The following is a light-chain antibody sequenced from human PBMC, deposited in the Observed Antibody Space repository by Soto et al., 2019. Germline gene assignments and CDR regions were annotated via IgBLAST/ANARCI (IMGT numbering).Light chain of an antibody. CDR2: AAS. CDR3: QQSYGTPLT. Sequence: DMEMTQSPSSLSASVGDRVTITCRASQSISNYLNWYQHKPGKVPKLLIYAASSLQSGVPTMFGGSGSGTEFTLTINSLQPEDFATYYCQQSYGTPLTFGGGTKIEIK. V-gene: IGKV1-39*01. CDR1: QSISNY. J-gene: IGKJ4*01.